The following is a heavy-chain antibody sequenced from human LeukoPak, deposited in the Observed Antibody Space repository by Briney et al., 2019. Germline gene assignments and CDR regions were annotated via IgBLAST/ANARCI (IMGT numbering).Heavy chain of an antibody. CDR1: GYTFTDYY. D-gene: IGHD3-9*01. V-gene: IGHV1-2*02. CDR2: INDNSGGT. J-gene: IGHJ4*02. CDR3: ARDSAATGLYFDY. Sequence: ASVTVSCKASGYTFTDYYMHWFRLAPEQGLEWMGEINDNSGGTKYAQKFQGRVTLTRDTSITTAYLELSSLISDDTAIYYCARDSAATGLYFDYWGQGTLVTVSS.